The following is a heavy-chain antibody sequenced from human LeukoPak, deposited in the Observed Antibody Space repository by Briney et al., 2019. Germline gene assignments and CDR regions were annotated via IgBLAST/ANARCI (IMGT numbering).Heavy chain of an antibody. CDR1: GGSISSYY. V-gene: IGHV4-59*01. CDR2: IYYSGST. Sequence: SETLSLTCTVSGGSISSYYWSWIRQPPGKGLEWIGYIYYSGSTNYNPSLKSRVTISVDTSKNQFSLKLSSVTAADTAVYYCARGGYYDFWSGYSFDYWGQGTLVTVSS. D-gene: IGHD3-3*01. J-gene: IGHJ4*02. CDR3: ARGGYYDFWSGYSFDY.